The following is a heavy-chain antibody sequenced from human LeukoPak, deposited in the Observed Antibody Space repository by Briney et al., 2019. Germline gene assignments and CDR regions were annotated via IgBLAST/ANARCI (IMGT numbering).Heavy chain of an antibody. Sequence: PSQTLSLTCTVSGGSISSGGYYWSWIRQHPGKGLEWIGYIYYSGSTYYNPSLKSRVTISVDTSKNQFPLKLSSVTAADTAVYYCARDRSGSIDYWGQGTLVTVSS. J-gene: IGHJ4*02. CDR3: ARDRSGSIDY. D-gene: IGHD1-26*01. CDR2: IYYSGST. CDR1: GGSISSGGYY. V-gene: IGHV4-31*03.